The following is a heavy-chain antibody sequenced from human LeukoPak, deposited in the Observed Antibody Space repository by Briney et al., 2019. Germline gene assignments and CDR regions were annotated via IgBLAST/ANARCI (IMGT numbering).Heavy chain of an antibody. CDR3: ARSYYDFWSGYLAFDY. J-gene: IGHJ4*02. CDR2: IYSGGST. D-gene: IGHD3-3*01. Sequence: QPGGSLRLSCAASGFTVSSNYMSWVRQAPGKGLEWVSVIYSGGSTYYADSVKGRFTISRDNSKNTLYLQMNSLRAEDTAVYYCARSYYDFWSGYLAFDYWGQGTLVTVSS. V-gene: IGHV3-53*01. CDR1: GFTVSSNY.